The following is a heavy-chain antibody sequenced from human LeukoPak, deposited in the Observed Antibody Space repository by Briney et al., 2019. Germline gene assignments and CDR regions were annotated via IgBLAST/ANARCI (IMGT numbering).Heavy chain of an antibody. J-gene: IGHJ6*02. CDR1: GGTLSSYA. V-gene: IGHV1-2*04. D-gene: IGHD6-13*01. CDR2: INPNSGGT. CDR3: ARVNAIAAAGTGYYGMDV. Sequence: GASVKVSCKASGGTLSSYAITWVRQAPGQGLEWMGWINPNSGGTNYAQKFQGWVTMTRDTSISTAYMELSRLRSDDTAVYYCARVNAIAAAGTGYYGMDVWGQGTTVTVSS.